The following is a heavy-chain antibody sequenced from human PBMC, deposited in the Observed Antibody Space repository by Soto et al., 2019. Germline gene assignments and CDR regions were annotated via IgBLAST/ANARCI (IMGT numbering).Heavy chain of an antibody. CDR1: GYTFTSYG. CDR3: ARDRTRTAAVFRFLEWLSHYYYYYYGMDV. V-gene: IGHV1-18*01. D-gene: IGHD3-3*01. J-gene: IGHJ6*02. CDR2: ISAYNGNT. Sequence: ASVKVSCKASGYTFTSYGISWVRQAPGQRLERIGWISAYNGNTNYAQKHQGRVTMTTDTSTSTAYMEQRSLRSDDTAVYYCARDRTRTAAVFRFLEWLSHYYYYYYGMDVWGQGTTVTVSS.